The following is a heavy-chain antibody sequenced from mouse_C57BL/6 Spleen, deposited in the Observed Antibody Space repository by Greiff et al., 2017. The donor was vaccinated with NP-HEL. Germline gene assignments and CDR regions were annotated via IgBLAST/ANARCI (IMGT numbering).Heavy chain of an antibody. CDR1: GYTFTSYD. J-gene: IGHJ3*01. V-gene: IGHV1-85*01. CDR2: LYPRDGST. D-gene: IGHD2-4*01. Sequence: QVQLQQSGPELVKPGASVKLSCKASGYTFTSYDINWVKQRPGQGLEWIGWLYPRDGSTKYNEKFKGKATLTVDTSSSTAYMELHSLTSEDSAVYFCAREEREADDYDWFAYWGQGTLVTVSA. CDR3: AREEREADDYDWFAY.